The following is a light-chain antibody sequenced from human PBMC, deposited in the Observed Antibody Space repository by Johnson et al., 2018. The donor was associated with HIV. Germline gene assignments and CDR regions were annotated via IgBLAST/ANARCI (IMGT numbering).Light chain of an antibody. CDR2: EHN. CDR1: TSSIGNNF. CDR3: GTWVGSLSACV. V-gene: IGLV1-51*02. J-gene: IGLJ1*01. Sequence: QAVLTQPPSVSAAPGQKVTISCSGSTSSIGNNFVSWYQHLPGTAPKLLIYEHNKRPSGIPARFSGSKSGTSATLGITGLQTGDAADYYCGTWVGSLSACVFGTGTKVTVL.